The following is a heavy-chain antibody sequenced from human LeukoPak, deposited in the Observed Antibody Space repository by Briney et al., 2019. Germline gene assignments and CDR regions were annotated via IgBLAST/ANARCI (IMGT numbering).Heavy chain of an antibody. CDR3: ATVRGVIGDAFDI. D-gene: IGHD3-10*01. J-gene: IGHJ3*02. Sequence: ASVKVSCKASGYTFTGYYMHWVRQAPGQGLEWMGWINPNSGGTNYAQKFQGRATMTRDTSISTAYMELSRLRSDDTAVYYCATVRGVIGDAFDIWGQGTMVTVSS. CDR1: GYTFTGYY. CDR2: INPNSGGT. V-gene: IGHV1-2*02.